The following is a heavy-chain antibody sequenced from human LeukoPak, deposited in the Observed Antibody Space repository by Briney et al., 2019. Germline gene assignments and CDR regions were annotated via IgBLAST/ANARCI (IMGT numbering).Heavy chain of an antibody. CDR2: IYSGGST. D-gene: IGHD3-10*01. J-gene: IGHJ4*02. CDR1: GFTVSSNY. V-gene: IGHV3-53*01. Sequence: PGGSLSLSCAASGFTVSSNYMSWVRQAPGKGLEWVSVIYSGGSTYYADSVKGRFTISRDNSKNTLYLQMNSLRAEDTAVYYCARGTGSGSYYGGAFDYWGQGTLVTVSS. CDR3: ARGTGSGSYYGGAFDY.